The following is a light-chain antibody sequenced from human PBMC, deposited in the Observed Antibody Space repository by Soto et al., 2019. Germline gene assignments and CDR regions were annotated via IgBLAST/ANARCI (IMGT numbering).Light chain of an antibody. Sequence: QPVLTQPPSVSGAPGQRVTISCTGSSSNIGAGYDVSWYQQLPGTAPKFLIYGNTDRPSGVPDRFSGSKSGTSASLAITGLQAEDEADYYCQSYDSSLSCFVFGTGTKLTVL. CDR3: QSYDSSLSCFV. CDR1: SSNIGAGYD. CDR2: GNT. J-gene: IGLJ1*01. V-gene: IGLV1-40*01.